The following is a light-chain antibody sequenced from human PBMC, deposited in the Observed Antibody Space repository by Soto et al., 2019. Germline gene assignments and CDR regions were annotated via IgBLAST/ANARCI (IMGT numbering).Light chain of an antibody. J-gene: IGLJ3*02. CDR3: ETWDSNTHTV. Sequence: QPVLTQSSSASASLGSSVKLTCTLSSGHSSYIIAWHQQQPGKAPRYLMKLEGSGSYNKGSGVPDRFSGSSPGADRYLTISTLQFEDEADYYSETWDSNTHTVFGGGTKLTVL. CDR1: SGHSSYI. V-gene: IGLV4-60*02. CDR2: LEGSGSY.